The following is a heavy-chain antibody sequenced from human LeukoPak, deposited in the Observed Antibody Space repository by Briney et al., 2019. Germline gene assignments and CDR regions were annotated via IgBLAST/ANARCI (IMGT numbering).Heavy chain of an antibody. J-gene: IGHJ4*02. CDR2: ISYDGSNK. D-gene: IGHD6-6*01. CDR1: GFTFSSYA. CDR3: ARGAAAMKYSSSSNFDY. V-gene: IGHV3-30*04. Sequence: PGGSLRLSCAASGFTFSSYAMHWVRQAPGKGLEWVAVISYDGSNKYYADSVKGRFTISRDNSKNTLYLQMNSLRAEDTAVYYCARGAAAMKYSSSSNFDYWGQGTLVTVSS.